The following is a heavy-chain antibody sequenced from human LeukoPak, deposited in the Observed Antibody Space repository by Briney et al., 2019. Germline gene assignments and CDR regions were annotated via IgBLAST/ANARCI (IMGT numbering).Heavy chain of an antibody. CDR3: AKDLYGDYGMDV. CDR2: ISGSGGST. J-gene: IGHJ6*02. Sequence: GGSLRLSCAAPGFTFSRHAMSWVRQAPGKGLEWVSGISGSGGSTYYADSEKGRFTISRGNSKNTLYLQMNSLRAEDTAVYYCAKDLYGDYGMDVWGQGTTVTVSS. D-gene: IGHD4-17*01. V-gene: IGHV3-23*01. CDR1: GFTFSRHA.